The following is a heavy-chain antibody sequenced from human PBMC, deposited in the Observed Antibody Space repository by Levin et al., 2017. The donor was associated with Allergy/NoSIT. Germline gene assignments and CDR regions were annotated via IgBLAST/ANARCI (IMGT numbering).Heavy chain of an antibody. J-gene: IGHJ4*02. CDR2: IYYSGST. CDR1: GGSISSSIYY. D-gene: IGHD3-10*01. CDR3: ASYYYVSGSDRSFDY. Sequence: PGGSLRLSCTVSGGSISSSIYYWGWLRQPPGKGLEWLGNIYYSGSTYYNPSLKSRVTISVDTSNNQFSLKLSSVTAAVTAVYYCASYYYVSGSDRSFDYWGQGTLVTVS. V-gene: IGHV4-39*01.